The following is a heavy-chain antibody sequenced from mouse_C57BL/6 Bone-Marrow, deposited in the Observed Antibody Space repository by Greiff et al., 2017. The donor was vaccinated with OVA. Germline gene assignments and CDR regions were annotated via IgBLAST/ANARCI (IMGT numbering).Heavy chain of an antibody. CDR2: ISNGGGST. CDR1: GFTFSDYY. V-gene: IGHV5-12*01. J-gene: IGHJ3*01. Sequence: EVKLVESGGGLVQPGGSLKLSCAASGFTFSDYYMYWVRQTPEKRLEWVAYISNGGGSTYYPDTVKGRFTISRDNAKITLYLQMSRLKSEDTAMYYCAREDNWDWFAYWGQGTLVTVSA. CDR3: AREDNWDWFAY. D-gene: IGHD4-1*02.